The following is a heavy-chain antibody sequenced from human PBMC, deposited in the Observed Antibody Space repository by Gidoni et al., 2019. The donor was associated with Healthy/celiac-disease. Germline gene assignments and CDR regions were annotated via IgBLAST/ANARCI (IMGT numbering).Heavy chain of an antibody. Sequence: QVQLQQWGAGLLKPSETLSLTCAVYGGSFSGYYWSWIRQPPGKGLEWIGEINHSGSTNYNPSLKSRVTISVDTSKNQFSLKLSSVTAADTAVYYCARGGRYSSSSRSIWGQGTLVTVSS. CDR3: ARGGRYSSSSRSI. V-gene: IGHV4-34*01. CDR2: INHSGST. J-gene: IGHJ4*02. D-gene: IGHD6-6*01. CDR1: GGSFSGYY.